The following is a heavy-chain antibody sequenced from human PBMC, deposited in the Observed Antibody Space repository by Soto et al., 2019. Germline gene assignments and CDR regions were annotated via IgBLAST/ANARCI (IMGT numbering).Heavy chain of an antibody. Sequence: SETLSLTCTVSGASITYGGYSWSWIRQTPGKGLEWIGYINHLETTFYNPSFESRLSLSIDRAKNQFSLNLNSMSAADRAVYFCARGGGSDSFDYWGQGILVTVSS. CDR3: ARGGGSDSFDY. J-gene: IGHJ4*02. CDR1: GASITYGGYS. V-gene: IGHV4-30-2*01. D-gene: IGHD1-26*01. CDR2: INHLETT.